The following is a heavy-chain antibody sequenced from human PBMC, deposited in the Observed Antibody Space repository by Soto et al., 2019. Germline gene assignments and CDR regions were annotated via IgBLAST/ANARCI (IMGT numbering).Heavy chain of an antibody. D-gene: IGHD1-26*01. CDR3: GRELVLPTTTMSYFDH. CDR2: ISGSGTYT. Sequence: PGGSLSLSCAASGFTFTNYNINWVRQAPGKGLEWVSFISGSGTYTYYADSVKGRFTISRDNAKNSVYLQVNSLRAEDTAVYYCGRELVLPTTTMSYFDHWGQGT. V-gene: IGHV3-21*01. CDR1: GFTFTNYN. J-gene: IGHJ4*02.